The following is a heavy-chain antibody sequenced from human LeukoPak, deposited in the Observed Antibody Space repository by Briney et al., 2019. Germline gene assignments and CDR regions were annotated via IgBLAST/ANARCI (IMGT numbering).Heavy chain of an antibody. CDR2: ISGSGGST. J-gene: IGHJ4*02. V-gene: IGHV3-23*01. CDR3: AKDRPGGTGAGDY. D-gene: IGHD1-1*01. Sequence: GSLRLPCAASGIHLSSYALSWVRPAPGKGLEGVSAISGSGGSTYYADSVKGRFTISRDNSKNTLYLQMNSLRAEDTAVYYCAKDRPGGTGAGDYWGQGTLVTVSS. CDR1: GIHLSSYA.